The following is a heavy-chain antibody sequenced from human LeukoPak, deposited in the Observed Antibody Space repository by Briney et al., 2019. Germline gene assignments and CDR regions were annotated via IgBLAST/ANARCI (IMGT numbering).Heavy chain of an antibody. CDR3: ASRWYSWHDHAFDI. CDR2: IYTSGST. CDR1: GGSISSYY. J-gene: IGHJ3*02. V-gene: IGHV4-4*09. D-gene: IGHD1-1*01. Sequence: PSETLSLTCNVSGGSISSYYWGWIRQPPGKGLEWSGYIYTSGSTNYNPSLKSRVAISVDTSKNQFSLTLSSVTAADTAVYYCASRWYSWHDHAFDIWGQGTMVTVSS.